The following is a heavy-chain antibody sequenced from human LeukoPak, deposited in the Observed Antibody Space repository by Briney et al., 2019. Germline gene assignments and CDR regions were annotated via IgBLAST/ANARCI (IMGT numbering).Heavy chain of an antibody. CDR1: GFTFSSYA. CDR3: AKDGGYPRGVHFDY. Sequence: PGGSLRLSCAASGFTFSSYAMSWVRQAPGKGLEWVSAIRGSGGSTYYADSVKGRFTISRDNSKNTLYLQMNSLRAEDTAVYYCAKDGGYPRGVHFDYWGQGTLVTVSS. J-gene: IGHJ4*02. CDR2: IRGSGGST. V-gene: IGHV3-23*01. D-gene: IGHD5-12*01.